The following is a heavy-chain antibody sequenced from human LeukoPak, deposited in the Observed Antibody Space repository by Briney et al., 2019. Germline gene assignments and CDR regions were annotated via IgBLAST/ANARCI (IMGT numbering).Heavy chain of an antibody. CDR1: GFTFSSYA. CDR2: ISYDGSNK. V-gene: IGHV3-30-3*01. J-gene: IGHJ4*02. CDR3: ARDDYVWGSYRPGVIDY. D-gene: IGHD3-16*02. Sequence: PGGSLRLSCAASGFTFSSYAMHWVRQAPGKGLEWVAVISYDGSNKYYADSVKGRFTISRDNAKNSLYLQMNSLRAEDTAVYYCARDDYVWGSYRPGVIDYWGQGTLVTVS.